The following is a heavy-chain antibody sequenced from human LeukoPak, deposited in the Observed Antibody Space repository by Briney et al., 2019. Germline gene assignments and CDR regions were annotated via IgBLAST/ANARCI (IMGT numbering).Heavy chain of an antibody. CDR1: GFTVSGKY. J-gene: IGHJ4*02. V-gene: IGHV3-66*01. CDR3: VSYY. Sequence: PGGSLRLSCAASGFTVSGKYMSWVRQAPGKGLEWVSITSGDGSTYYAESVKGRFTVSRDNSKSTLYLQMSSLRAEDTAVYYCVSYYWGQGTLVTVSS. CDR2: TSGDGST.